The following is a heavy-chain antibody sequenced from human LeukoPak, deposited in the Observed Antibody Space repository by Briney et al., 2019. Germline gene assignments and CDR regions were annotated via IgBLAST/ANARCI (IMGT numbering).Heavy chain of an antibody. CDR3: AKSPATMIVVVIQFDY. CDR2: ISGSGGST. CDR1: GFTFSSYA. J-gene: IGHJ4*02. Sequence: GGSLRLSCAASGFTFSSYAMSWVRQAPGKGLEWVSAISGSGGSTYYADSVKGRFTISRDNSKNTLYLQMNSLRAEDTAVYYCAKSPATMIVVVIQFDYWGQGTLVTVSS. D-gene: IGHD3-22*01. V-gene: IGHV3-23*01.